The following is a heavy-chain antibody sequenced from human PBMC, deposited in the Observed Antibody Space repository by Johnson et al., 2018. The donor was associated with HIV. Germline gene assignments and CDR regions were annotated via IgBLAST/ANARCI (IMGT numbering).Heavy chain of an antibody. CDR2: ISFDGNLK. Sequence: QVQLVESGGGVVQPGKSLTLSCVGSGLSFSNFGIHWVRQAPGKGPEWVAVISFDGNLKKYADSVKGRFTISRDNSKNTLYLQMNSLRAEDTAVYYCASRPGGYFCSGGSCRPNPYDGFDIWGQGTKVTVSS. CDR1: GLSFSNFG. V-gene: IGHV3-33*03. J-gene: IGHJ3*02. CDR3: ASRPGGYFCSGGSCRPNPYDGFDI. D-gene: IGHD2-15*01.